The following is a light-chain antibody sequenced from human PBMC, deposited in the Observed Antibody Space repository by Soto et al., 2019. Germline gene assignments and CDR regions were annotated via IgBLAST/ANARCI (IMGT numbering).Light chain of an antibody. CDR1: QSISRW. J-gene: IGKJ1*01. V-gene: IGKV1-5*01. CDR3: QQYSSYSG. Sequence: DIQITQSPSTLSASVGDRVTITCRASQSISRWLAWYHQKPGKAPKLLIYDASSLESGVPSRFSGSGSGTEFTLTISSLQPDDFATYYCQQYSSYSGFGQGTKVDIK. CDR2: DAS.